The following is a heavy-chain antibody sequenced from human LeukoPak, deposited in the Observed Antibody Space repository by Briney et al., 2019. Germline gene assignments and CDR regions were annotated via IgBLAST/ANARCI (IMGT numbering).Heavy chain of an antibody. CDR2: IYPGDSDT. V-gene: IGHV5-51*01. Sequence: GESLKISCMGSGYIFSSYWIGWVRQMPGKGLEWMGIIYPGDSDTRYSPSLQGQITISVDTSIGTAYLQWSSLKASDTAIYYCARQNDFRLDYWGQGTLITVSS. D-gene: IGHD3-3*01. CDR1: GYIFSSYW. CDR3: ARQNDFRLDY. J-gene: IGHJ4*02.